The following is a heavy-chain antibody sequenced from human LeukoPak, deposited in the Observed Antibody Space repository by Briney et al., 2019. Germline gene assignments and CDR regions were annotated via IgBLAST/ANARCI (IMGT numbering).Heavy chain of an antibody. CDR3: ARHNDFWSGYEFDY. CDR1: GGSISSYY. Sequence: PSETLSLTCTVPGGSISSYYWSWIRQPPGKGLEWIGYIYTSGSTNYNPSLKSRVTISVDTSKNQFSLKLSSVTAADTAVYYCARHNDFWSGYEFDYWGQGTLVTVSS. V-gene: IGHV4-4*09. J-gene: IGHJ4*02. CDR2: IYTSGST. D-gene: IGHD3-3*01.